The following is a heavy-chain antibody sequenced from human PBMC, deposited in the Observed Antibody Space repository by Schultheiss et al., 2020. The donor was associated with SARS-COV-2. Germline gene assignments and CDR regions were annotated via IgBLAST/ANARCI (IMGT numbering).Heavy chain of an antibody. CDR3: ARDRDLYYYDSSGYHYGMDV. D-gene: IGHD3-22*01. CDR1: GGSISSYY. V-gene: IGHV4-59*05. CDR2: IYYSGST. Sequence: SETLSLTCTVSGGSISSYYWSWIRQPAGKGLEWIGRIYYSGSTYYNPSLKSRVTISVDTSKNQFSLKLSSVTAADTAVYYCARDRDLYYYDSSGYHYGMDVWGQGTTVTVSS. J-gene: IGHJ6*02.